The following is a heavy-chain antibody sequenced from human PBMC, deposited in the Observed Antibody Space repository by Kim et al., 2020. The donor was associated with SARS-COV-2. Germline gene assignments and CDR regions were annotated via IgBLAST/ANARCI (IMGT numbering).Heavy chain of an antibody. CDR3: ARARTIDYGDFVKPYYFDY. CDR1: GGSISSYY. D-gene: IGHD4-17*01. Sequence: SETLSLTCTVSGGSISSYYWSWIRQPAGKGLEWIGRIYTSGSTNYNPSLKSRVTMSVDTSKNQFSLKLSSVTAADTAVYYCARARTIDYGDFVKPYYFDYWGQGTLVTVSS. J-gene: IGHJ4*02. V-gene: IGHV4-4*07. CDR2: IYTSGST.